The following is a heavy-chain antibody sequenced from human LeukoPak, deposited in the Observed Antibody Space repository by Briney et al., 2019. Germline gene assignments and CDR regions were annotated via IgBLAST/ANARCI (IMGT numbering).Heavy chain of an antibody. Sequence: GGSLRLSCAASGFTFSSYALTWARQAPGKGLEWVSGISGGGVTTYYADSVKGRFTISRDNSKNTLYLQMNSLRADDTAIYYCARNQQLGGHSYYYYGMDVWGQGTTVTVSS. CDR2: ISGGGVTT. J-gene: IGHJ6*02. CDR1: GFTFSSYA. V-gene: IGHV3-23*01. CDR3: ARNQQLGGHSYYYYGMDV. D-gene: IGHD3-16*01.